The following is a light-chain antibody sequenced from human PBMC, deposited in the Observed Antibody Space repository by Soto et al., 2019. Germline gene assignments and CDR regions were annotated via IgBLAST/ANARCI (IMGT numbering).Light chain of an antibody. Sequence: EIVLTQSPATLSLSPGERATLSCRASQSVSSYLAWYQQKPGQAPSLLIYDASNRATGIRARFSGSGSGTDFTLTISSLEPEDFAVYYCQQRSNWPRTFGQGTKLEIK. J-gene: IGKJ2*01. CDR2: DAS. V-gene: IGKV3-11*01. CDR3: QQRSNWPRT. CDR1: QSVSSY.